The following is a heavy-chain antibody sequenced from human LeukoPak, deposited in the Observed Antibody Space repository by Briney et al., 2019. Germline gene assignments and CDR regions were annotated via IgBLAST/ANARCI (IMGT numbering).Heavy chain of an antibody. CDR1: GISASNYA. Sequence: GGSLRRACVVSGISASNYAMTWVRRAPGEGLAWVSYIRERGGSTTYAYSVKGRFTISRDTSLNTLYLQMTSLRAEDTAVYFCAKRGIVIRGILVIGYHQEAYHYDYWGQGVLVTVSS. CDR3: AKRGIVIRGILVIGYHQEAYHYDY. D-gene: IGHD3-10*01. V-gene: IGHV3-23*01. J-gene: IGHJ4*02. CDR2: IRERGGST.